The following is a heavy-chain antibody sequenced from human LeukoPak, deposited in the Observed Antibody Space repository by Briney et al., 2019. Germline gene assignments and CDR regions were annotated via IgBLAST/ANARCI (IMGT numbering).Heavy chain of an antibody. V-gene: IGHV3-23*01. D-gene: IGHD3-10*01. J-gene: IGHJ4*02. CDR3: AKEANLAGYFDY. Sequence: GGPLRLSCAASGFPFSSYAMRWVRPAPGKGLEWISSISGSGGSTNSADSVKGRFTISRDNSKNTLYLQMNSLRAEDTAVYYCAKEANLAGYFDYWGRGTLVTVSS. CDR1: GFPFSSYA. CDR2: ISGSGGST.